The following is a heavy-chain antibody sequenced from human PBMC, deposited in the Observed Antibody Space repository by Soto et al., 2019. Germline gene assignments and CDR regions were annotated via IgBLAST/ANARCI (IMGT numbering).Heavy chain of an antibody. CDR3: AREAGYSYGIYYYYGMDV. CDR2: ISYDGSNK. J-gene: IGHJ6*02. Sequence: QVQLVESGGGEVQPGRSLRLSCTASGFTFSTYAMHWVRQAPGKGLEWVAVISYDGSNKYYADSVKGRFTISRDNSKNTLYLHMNSLRVEDTAVYYCAREAGYSYGIYYYYGMDVWGQGTTVTVSS. V-gene: IGHV3-30-3*01. D-gene: IGHD5-18*01. CDR1: GFTFSTYA.